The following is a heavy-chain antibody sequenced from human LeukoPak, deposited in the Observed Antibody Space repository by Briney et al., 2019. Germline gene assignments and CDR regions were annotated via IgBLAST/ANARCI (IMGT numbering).Heavy chain of an antibody. J-gene: IGHJ6*03. CDR2: INHSGST. V-gene: IGHV4-34*01. D-gene: IGHD6-13*01. Sequence: SETLSLTCAVYGGSFSGYYWSWIRQPPGKGLEWIGEINHSGSTNYNPSLKSRVTISVDTSKNQFSLKLSSVTAADTAVYYRARGRGGIAAAGTLDYYYYYMDVWGKGTTVTVSS. CDR1: GGSFSGYY. CDR3: ARGRGGIAAAGTLDYYYYYMDV.